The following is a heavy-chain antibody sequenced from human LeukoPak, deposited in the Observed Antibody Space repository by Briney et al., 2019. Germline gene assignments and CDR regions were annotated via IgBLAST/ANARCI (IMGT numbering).Heavy chain of an antibody. V-gene: IGHV1-69*13. D-gene: IGHD2-2*01. Sequence: ASVKVSCKASGGTFSSYAISWVRQAPGQGLEWMGGIIPIFGTANYAQKFQGRVTITADESTSTAYMEPSSLRSEDTAVYYCASSCSSTSCYGVREDYWGQGTLVTVSS. CDR3: ASSCSSTSCYGVREDY. CDR1: GGTFSSYA. J-gene: IGHJ4*02. CDR2: IIPIFGTA.